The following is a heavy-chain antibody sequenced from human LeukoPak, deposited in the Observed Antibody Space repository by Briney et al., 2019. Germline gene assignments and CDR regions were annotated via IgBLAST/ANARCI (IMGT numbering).Heavy chain of an antibody. CDR1: RFTFSSYS. V-gene: IGHV3-21*01. CDR3: ARDEGYTYGNFHYYYMDV. D-gene: IGHD5-18*01. CDR2: ISGSGGST. Sequence: GGSLRLSCAASRFTFSSYSMNWVRQAPGKGLEWVSAISGSGGSTYYADSVKGRFTISRDNAKNSLYLQMNSLRAEDTAVYYCARDEGYTYGNFHYYYMDVWGKGTTVTVSS. J-gene: IGHJ6*03.